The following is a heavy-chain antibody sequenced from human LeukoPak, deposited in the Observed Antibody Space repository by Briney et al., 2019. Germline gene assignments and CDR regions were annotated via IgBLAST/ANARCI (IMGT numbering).Heavy chain of an antibody. Sequence: SETLSLTCTVSGYSISSSSYYWGWIRQPPGKGLEWIGSIYYSGSTYYNPSLKSRVTISVDTSKNQFSLKLSSVTAADTAVYYCARQKDSIILFDYWGQGTLVTVSS. J-gene: IGHJ4*02. CDR2: IYYSGST. D-gene: IGHD3-3*02. CDR3: ARQKDSIILFDY. V-gene: IGHV4-39*01. CDR1: GYSISSSSYY.